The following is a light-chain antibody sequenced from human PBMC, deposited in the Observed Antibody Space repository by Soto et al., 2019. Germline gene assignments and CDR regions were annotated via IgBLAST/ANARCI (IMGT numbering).Light chain of an antibody. Sequence: EIVLTQSPGTLSLSPGERGTLSCRASPSVSSKYLAWYQQKPGQAPRLLIYGASSRATGIPDRFSGSGSGTDFTLTISRLEPEDFAVYYCQQYGTSRVTFGPGTKVDIK. V-gene: IGKV3-20*01. CDR3: QQYGTSRVT. J-gene: IGKJ3*01. CDR2: GAS. CDR1: PSVSSKY.